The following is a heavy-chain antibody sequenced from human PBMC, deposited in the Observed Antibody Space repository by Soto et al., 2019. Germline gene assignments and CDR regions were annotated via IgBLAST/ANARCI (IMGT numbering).Heavy chain of an antibody. D-gene: IGHD4-17*01. Sequence: SETLSLTCTVSGGSISSGGYYWSWIRQPPGKGLEWIGEINHSGSTNYNPSLKSRVTISVDTSKNQFSLKLSSVTAADTAVYYCARNNLVTYGDYHRRDFDYWGQGTLVTVSS. CDR2: INHSGST. CDR3: ARNNLVTYGDYHRRDFDY. CDR1: GGSISSGGYY. J-gene: IGHJ4*02. V-gene: IGHV4-39*07.